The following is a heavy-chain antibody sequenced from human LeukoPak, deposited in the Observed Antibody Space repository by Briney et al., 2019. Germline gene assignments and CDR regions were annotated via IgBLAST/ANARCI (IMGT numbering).Heavy chain of an antibody. CDR2: INPYNGNT. CDR3: ARERSGWFFSN. J-gene: IGHJ4*02. CDR1: GYSFTSYG. Sequence: ASVKVSCKASGYSFTSYGITWVRQAPGQGLEWMGWINPYNGNTNYAQKLQGTVTMTTDTSTSTAYMDLRSLRSDDTAVYYCARERSGWFFSNWGQGTLVTVSS. V-gene: IGHV1-18*01. D-gene: IGHD6-19*01.